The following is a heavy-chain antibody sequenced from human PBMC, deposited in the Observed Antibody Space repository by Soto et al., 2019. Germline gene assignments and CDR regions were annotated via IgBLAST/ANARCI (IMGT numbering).Heavy chain of an antibody. J-gene: IGHJ4*02. D-gene: IGHD3-16*01. V-gene: IGHV2-5*02. CDR3: AHKVGEDDDY. CDR2: IYWDDDK. Sequence: QITLKESGPPLVKPTETLTLTCTFSGFSIRSSGVDVGWVRQPPGKALEWLALIYWDDDKRYNPSLKSRLSITKDSSKNQVVLTMTNMDPVDTATYYCAHKVGEDDDYWGQGILVTVSS. CDR1: GFSIRSSGVD.